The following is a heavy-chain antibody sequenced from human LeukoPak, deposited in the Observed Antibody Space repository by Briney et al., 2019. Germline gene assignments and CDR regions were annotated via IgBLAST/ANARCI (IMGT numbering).Heavy chain of an antibody. CDR2: INWDGDIT. CDR3: AKGNILTGPPDS. J-gene: IGHJ4*02. V-gene: IGHV3-43*01. Sequence: PGGSLRLSCAASGFTFDDYTMHWVRQPPGKGLEWVSLINWDGDITECADSVKGRFTISRDNSKNSLFLQMNSLRTEDTALYYCAKGNILTGPPDSWGQGTLVTVSS. D-gene: IGHD3-9*01. CDR1: GFTFDDYT.